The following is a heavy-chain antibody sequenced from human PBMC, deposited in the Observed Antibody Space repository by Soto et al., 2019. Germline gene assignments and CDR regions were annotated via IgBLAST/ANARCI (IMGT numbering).Heavy chain of an antibody. CDR2: IWYDGGNK. V-gene: IGHV3-33*01. CDR3: ARDGQWLPRGGRRSLYDFDC. Sequence: QVQLVESGGGVVQPGRSLRLSGAASGFNFSSYVMHWVRQAPGKGLEWVAVIWYDGGNKYYADSVKGRFTISRDKCKNTLYLQMNSLRAEDTAVHYCARDGQWLPRGGRRSLYDFDCWGQGTLVTVSS. D-gene: IGHD6-19*01. CDR1: GFNFSSYV. J-gene: IGHJ4*02.